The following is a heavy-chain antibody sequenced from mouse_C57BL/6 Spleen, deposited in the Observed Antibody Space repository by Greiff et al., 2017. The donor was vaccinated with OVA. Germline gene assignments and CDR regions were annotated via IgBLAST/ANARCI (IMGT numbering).Heavy chain of an antibody. Sequence: QVQLQQSGAELAKPGASVKLSCKASGYPFTSYWMHLVKPRPGQGLEWIGYINPSSGYTKYNQKFKDKATLTADKSSSTAYMQLSSLTYEDSAVYYCAGGNYVDAMDYWGQGTSVTVSS. CDR3: AGGNYVDAMDY. D-gene: IGHD2-1*01. CDR2: INPSSGYT. J-gene: IGHJ4*01. CDR1: GYPFTSYW. V-gene: IGHV1-7*01.